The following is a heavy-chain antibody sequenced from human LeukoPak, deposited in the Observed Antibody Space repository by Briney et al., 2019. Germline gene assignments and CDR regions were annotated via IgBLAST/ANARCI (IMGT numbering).Heavy chain of an antibody. CDR2: IYTSGST. CDR1: GGSISSGSYY. CDR3: CGSSPTYYYYMDV. D-gene: IGHD1-26*01. Sequence: SQTLSLTCTVPGGSISSGSYYWSWIRQPAGKGLEWIGRIYTSGSTNYNPSLKSRVTISVDTSKNQFSLKLSSVTAADTAVYYCCGSSPTYYYYMDVWGKGTTVTVSS. J-gene: IGHJ6*03. V-gene: IGHV4-61*02.